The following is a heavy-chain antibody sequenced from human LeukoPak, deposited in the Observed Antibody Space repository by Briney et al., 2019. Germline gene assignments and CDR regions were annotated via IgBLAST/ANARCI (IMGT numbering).Heavy chain of an antibody. V-gene: IGHV3-23*01. CDR1: GFTFSSYA. CDR2: ISGSGGST. D-gene: IGHD3-22*01. CDR3: ARVNPVVTDAFDI. J-gene: IGHJ3*02. Sequence: GGSLRLSCAASGFTFSSYAMSWVRQAPGKGLEWVSAISGSGGSTYYADSVKGRFTISRDNSKNTLYLQMNSLRAGDTAVYYCARVNPVVTDAFDIWGQGTMVTVSS.